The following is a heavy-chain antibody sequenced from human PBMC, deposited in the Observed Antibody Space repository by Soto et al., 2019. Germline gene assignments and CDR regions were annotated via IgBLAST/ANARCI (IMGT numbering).Heavy chain of an antibody. CDR1: GYTFTSYD. J-gene: IGHJ6*02. CDR3: ARYCSSTSCYPFYYYYGMDV. CDR2: MNPNSGNT. D-gene: IGHD2-2*01. V-gene: IGHV1-8*01. Sequence: ASVKVSCKASGYTFTSYDINWVRQATGQGLEWMGWMNPNSGNTGYAQKFQGRVTMTRNTSTSTAYMELSSLRSEDTAVYYCARYCSSTSCYPFYYYYGMDVWGQGTTVTVSS.